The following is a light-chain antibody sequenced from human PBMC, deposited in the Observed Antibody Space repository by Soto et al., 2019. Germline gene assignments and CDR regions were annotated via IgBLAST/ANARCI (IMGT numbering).Light chain of an antibody. CDR1: QSVSSY. CDR3: QQRSNWPPT. V-gene: IGKV3-11*01. CDR2: DAS. Sequence: EIVFTQSPGTLSVSPGERATLSCRASQSVSSYLAWYQQKPGQAPRLLIYDASNRATGIPARFSGSGSGTDFTLTISSLEPEDFAVYYCQQRSNWPPTFGQGTKVDIK. J-gene: IGKJ1*01.